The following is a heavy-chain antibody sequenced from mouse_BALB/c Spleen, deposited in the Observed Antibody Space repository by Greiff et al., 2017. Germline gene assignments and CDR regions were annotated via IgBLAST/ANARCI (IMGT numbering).Heavy chain of an antibody. CDR2: ISSGGSYT. Sequence: EVQRVESGGGLVKPGGSLKLSCAASGFTFSSYAMSWVRQTPEKRLEWVATISSGGSYTYYPDSVKGRFTISRDNAKNTLYLQMSSLRSEDTAMYYCAILGAWFAYWGQGTLVTVSA. J-gene: IGHJ3*01. V-gene: IGHV5-9-3*01. CDR3: AILGAWFAY. D-gene: IGHD4-1*01. CDR1: GFTFSSYA.